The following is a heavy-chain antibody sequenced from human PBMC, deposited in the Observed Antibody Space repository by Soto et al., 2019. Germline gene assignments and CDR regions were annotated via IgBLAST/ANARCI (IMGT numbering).Heavy chain of an antibody. D-gene: IGHD3-22*01. CDR1: GGTFSRYA. Sequence: SVKVSCKASGGTFSRYALSWVRQAPGQGPEWMGGIVPMLGTANYAQKFQGRVTITADESTSTAYMQLSSLRSEDTAVYYCTRGLYYDSRGYYFFFWGQGTLVTVSS. CDR3: TRGLYYDSRGYYFFF. V-gene: IGHV1-69*13. CDR2: IVPMLGTA. J-gene: IGHJ4*02.